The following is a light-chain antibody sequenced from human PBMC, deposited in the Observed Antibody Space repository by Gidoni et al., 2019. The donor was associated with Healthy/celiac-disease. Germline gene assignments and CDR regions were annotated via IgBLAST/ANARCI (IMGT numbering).Light chain of an antibody. Sequence: EIVLTQSPATLSLSPGERATLSCRASQSVSSYLAWYQQKPGQAPRLLIYDASNRATGIPARFSGSGSGTDFTLTISSLEPEDFAVYYCQQRSNWPPGGTFXQGTKVEIK. J-gene: IGKJ1*01. CDR1: QSVSSY. V-gene: IGKV3-11*01. CDR3: QQRSNWPPGGT. CDR2: DAS.